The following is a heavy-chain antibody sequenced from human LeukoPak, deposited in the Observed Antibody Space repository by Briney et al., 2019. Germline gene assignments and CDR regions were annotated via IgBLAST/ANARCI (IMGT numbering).Heavy chain of an antibody. Sequence: ASVKVSCKASGYTFTGYYMHWVRQAPGQGLEWTGWINPKSGGTNYAQKFQGRVTMTRDTSITTAYMELSSLRSADTALYYCARDIGQGSSWLYDYWGQGTLVTVSS. CDR1: GYTFTGYY. CDR2: INPKSGGT. CDR3: ARDIGQGSSWLYDY. D-gene: IGHD6-13*01. J-gene: IGHJ4*02. V-gene: IGHV1-2*02.